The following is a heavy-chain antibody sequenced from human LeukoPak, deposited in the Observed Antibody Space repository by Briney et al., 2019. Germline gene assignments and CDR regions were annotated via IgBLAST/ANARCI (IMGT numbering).Heavy chain of an antibody. CDR3: ARGEREVVPAAAPDYGMDV. V-gene: IGHV3-30-3*01. CDR2: ISYDGSKK. Sequence: GGSPRLSCAASGFTFSSYAMNWVRQAPSKGLEWVAAISYDGSKKYYADSVKGRFTISRDNSKNTLYLQMNSLRAEDTAVYYCARGEREVVPAAAPDYGMDVWGQGTTVTVSS. D-gene: IGHD2-2*01. CDR1: GFTFSSYA. J-gene: IGHJ6*02.